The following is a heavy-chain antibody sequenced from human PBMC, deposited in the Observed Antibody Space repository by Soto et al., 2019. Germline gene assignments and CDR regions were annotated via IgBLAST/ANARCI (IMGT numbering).Heavy chain of an antibody. Sequence: QVQLQESGPGLVKPSGTLSLTCAVSGGSISSSNWWSWVRQPPEKGLEWIGEIYHTGSTNYNPSLTSRVTISVDKSKNQFSLKLSSGTAADTAVYYCAKKALAMDSWGQGTLVTVSS. V-gene: IGHV4-4*02. CDR3: AKKALAMDS. CDR1: GGSISSSNW. J-gene: IGHJ4*02. CDR2: IYHTGST. D-gene: IGHD3-3*02.